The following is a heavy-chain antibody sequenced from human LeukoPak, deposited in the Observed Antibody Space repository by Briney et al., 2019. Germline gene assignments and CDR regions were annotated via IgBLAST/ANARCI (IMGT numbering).Heavy chain of an antibody. D-gene: IGHD6-13*01. V-gene: IGHV4-34*01. CDR3: ARRRWQQPIGR. Sequence: SETLSLTCAVYGGSFSGYYWSWIRQPPGKGLEWIGEINHSGSTNYNPSLKSRVTISVDTSKNQFSLKLSSVTAADTAVYYCARRRWQQPIGRWGQGTLVTVSS. CDR1: GGSFSGYY. J-gene: IGHJ4*02. CDR2: INHSGST.